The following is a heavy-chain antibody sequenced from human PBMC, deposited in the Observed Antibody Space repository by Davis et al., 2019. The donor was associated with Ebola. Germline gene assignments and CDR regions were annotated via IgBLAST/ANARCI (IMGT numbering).Heavy chain of an antibody. CDR1: GGTFSSYA. CDR2: INPSGGST. D-gene: IGHD4/OR15-4a*01. J-gene: IGHJ6*02. Sequence: ASVKVSCKASGGTFSSYAISWVRQAPGQGLEWMGIINPSGGSTSYAQKFQGRVTMTRDTSTSTVYMELSSLRSEDTAVYYCARDLTASNYYYGMDVWGQGTTVTVSS. CDR3: ARDLTASNYYYGMDV. V-gene: IGHV1-46*01.